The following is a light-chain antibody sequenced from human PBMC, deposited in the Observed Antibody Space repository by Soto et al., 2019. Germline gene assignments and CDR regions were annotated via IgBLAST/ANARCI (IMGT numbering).Light chain of an antibody. V-gene: IGKV3-15*01. CDR3: QQYNNWPLT. CDR2: GAS. Sequence: EIVMTQSPATLSVSPGERATLSCWASQSVSSNLAWYQQKPGQAPRLLIYGASTRATGIPARFSGSGSGTEFTLTISSLQSEDFAVYYCQQYNNWPLTFGGGTKVDI. CDR1: QSVSSN. J-gene: IGKJ4*01.